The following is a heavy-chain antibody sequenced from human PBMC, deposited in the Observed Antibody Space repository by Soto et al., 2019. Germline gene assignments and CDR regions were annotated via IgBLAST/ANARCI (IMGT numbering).Heavy chain of an antibody. V-gene: IGHV1-18*01. CDR2: IRAHNGNT. CDR1: GYTFTSYG. D-gene: IGHD1-1*01. Sequence: QVHLVQSGAEVKKPGASVKVSCKGSGYTFTSYGITWVRQAPGQGLELMGWIRAHNGNTDYEQKLQGRVTVTRDTSTSTAYMELRSLRSDDTAVYYCARGRYGDYWGQGALVTVSS. CDR3: ARGRYGDY. J-gene: IGHJ4*02.